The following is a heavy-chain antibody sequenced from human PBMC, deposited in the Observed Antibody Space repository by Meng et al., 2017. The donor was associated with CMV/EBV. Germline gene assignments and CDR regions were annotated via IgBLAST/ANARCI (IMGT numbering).Heavy chain of an antibody. J-gene: IGHJ5*02. V-gene: IGHV1-2*02. CDR2: INPNSGGT. D-gene: IGHD2-8*02. CDR3: ARLPFWCERTGGGEFDP. Sequence: ASVKVSCKASGYTFTGYYMHWVRQAPGQGLEWMGWINPNSGGTNYAQKFQGRVTMTRDTSISTAYMELSRLRSDDTAVYYCARLPFWCERTGGGEFDPWGQGTLVTVSS. CDR1: GYTFTGYY.